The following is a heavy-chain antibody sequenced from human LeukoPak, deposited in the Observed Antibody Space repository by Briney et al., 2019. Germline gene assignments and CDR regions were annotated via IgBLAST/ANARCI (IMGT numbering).Heavy chain of an antibody. V-gene: IGHV3-30*04. D-gene: IGHD3-16*01. J-gene: IGHJ3*02. CDR1: GFTFSNYA. Sequence: GGSLRLSCAASGFTFSNYAMHWVRQAPGKGLEWVAVISYDGSNKYYTDSVKGRFTISRDNSKNTLYLQMNSLRAEDTALYYCASGYVGADTFDIWGQGTMVTVSS. CDR2: ISYDGSNK. CDR3: ASGYVGADTFDI.